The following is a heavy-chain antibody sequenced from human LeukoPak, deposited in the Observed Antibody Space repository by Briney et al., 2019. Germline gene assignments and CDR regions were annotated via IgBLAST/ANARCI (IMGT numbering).Heavy chain of an antibody. J-gene: IGHJ4*02. Sequence: SETLSLTCTVSGGSISSYYWSWIRQPPGKGLEWIGYIYYSGSTNYNPSLKSRVTISVDTSKNQFSLKLSSLTAADTAVYYCARGDDFWSGYPLWGQGTLVTVSS. CDR2: IYYSGST. V-gene: IGHV4-59*01. CDR1: GGSISSYY. CDR3: ARGDDFWSGYPL. D-gene: IGHD3-3*01.